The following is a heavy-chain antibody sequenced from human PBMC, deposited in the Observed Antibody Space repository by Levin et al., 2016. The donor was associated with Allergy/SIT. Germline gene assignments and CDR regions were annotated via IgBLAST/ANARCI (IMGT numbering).Heavy chain of an antibody. J-gene: IGHJ6*02. CDR1: GYTFTGYY. CDR2: INPNSGGT. D-gene: IGHD4-23*01. CDR3: ARVLHYGGRTMYYGMDV. Sequence: ASVKVSCKASGYTFTGYYMHWVRQAPGQGLEWMGWINPNSGGTNYAQKFQGRVTMTRDTSISTAYMELSRLRSDDTAVYYCARVLHYGGRTMYYGMDVWGQGTTVTVSS. V-gene: IGHV1-2*02.